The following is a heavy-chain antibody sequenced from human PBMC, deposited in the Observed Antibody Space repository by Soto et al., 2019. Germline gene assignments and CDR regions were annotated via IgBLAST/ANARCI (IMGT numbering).Heavy chain of an antibody. CDR2: IYYSGST. V-gene: IGHV4-59*08. CDR1: GGSISSYY. J-gene: IGHJ6*02. CDR3: ARFGTFYYDSSGYFQDPNYYYYGMDV. D-gene: IGHD3-22*01. Sequence: SETLSLTCTVSGGSISSYYWSWIRQPPGKGLEWIGYIYYSGSTNYNPSLKSRVTISVDTSKNQFSLKLSSVTAADTAVYYCARFGTFYYDSSGYFQDPNYYYYGMDVWGQGTTVTVSS.